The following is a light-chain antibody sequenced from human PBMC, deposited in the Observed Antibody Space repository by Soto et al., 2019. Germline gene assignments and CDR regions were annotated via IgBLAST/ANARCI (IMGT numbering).Light chain of an antibody. Sequence: LQRIELPFTVWASIVGPVPCAPWASQSVSGWLAWYQQKPGEAPKLLIYDASALPRGVPSRFSGSGSGTKFTLTISSLQPDDFATHYCQQYESIPERFCPGAKVDVK. CDR1: QSVSGW. V-gene: IGKV1-5*01. CDR2: DAS. CDR3: QQYESIPER. J-gene: IGKJ3*01.